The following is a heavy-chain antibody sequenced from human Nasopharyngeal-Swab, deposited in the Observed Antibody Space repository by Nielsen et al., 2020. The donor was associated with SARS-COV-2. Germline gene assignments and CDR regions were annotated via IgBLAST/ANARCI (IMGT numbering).Heavy chain of an antibody. V-gene: IGHV4-39*01. D-gene: IGHD3-22*01. CDR2: IYYSGST. CDR3: ARRDYYDSSDLGAFDI. J-gene: IGHJ3*02. Sequence: WIRQPPGKGLEWIGSIYYSGSTYYNPSHKSRVTISVDTSKNQFSLKLSSVTAADTAVYYCARRDYYDSSDLGAFDIWGQGTMVTVSS.